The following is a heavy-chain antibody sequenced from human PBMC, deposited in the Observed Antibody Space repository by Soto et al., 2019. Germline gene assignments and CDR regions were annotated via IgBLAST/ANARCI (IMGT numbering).Heavy chain of an antibody. CDR3: TKGAWLDY. J-gene: IGHJ4*02. CDR2: ILGRDDTT. D-gene: IGHD5-12*01. CDR1: GFSFSTFD. V-gene: IGHV3-23*01. Sequence: EVQVLESGGDLVEPGGSLRLSCAAPGFSFSTFDMSWVRQAPGKGLEWVSVILGRDDTTYYADSVKGRFTISRDTFKNTLYLQMNSLRVEDTALYFCTKGAWLDYWGQGTLVTVSS.